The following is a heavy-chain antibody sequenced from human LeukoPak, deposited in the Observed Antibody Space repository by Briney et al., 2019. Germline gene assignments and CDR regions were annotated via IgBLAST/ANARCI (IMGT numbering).Heavy chain of an antibody. J-gene: IGHJ5*02. D-gene: IGHD4-17*01. CDR3: AKGPHDYGDFVYL. Sequence: SVNVSFKSSVHTFDIFPINWVRLAPGQGLEWMGRIIPVFDMTHYAPKFQGRITMTADTSTTTVYMELRSLKSEDTAVYFCAKGPHDYGDFVYLWGQGTRVTVSS. V-gene: IGHV1-69*04. CDR1: VHTFDIFP. CDR2: IIPVFDMT.